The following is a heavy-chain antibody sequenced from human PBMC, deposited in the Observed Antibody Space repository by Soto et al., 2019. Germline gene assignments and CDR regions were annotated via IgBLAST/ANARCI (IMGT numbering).Heavy chain of an antibody. Sequence: QMQVVQSGPEVKRPGTSVKVPCKASGFSFTNSAVQWVRQARGQRLEWIGYIIIAGGGTKYAQNLQGRISITRQMSTSTAYRELSSLRSEDTAIYYCAAELYTGGRCCSFDIWGQGTVVTVSS. CDR3: AAELYTGGRCCSFDI. D-gene: IGHD2-8*02. J-gene: IGHJ3*02. CDR1: GFSFTNSA. CDR2: IIIAGGGT. V-gene: IGHV1-58*01.